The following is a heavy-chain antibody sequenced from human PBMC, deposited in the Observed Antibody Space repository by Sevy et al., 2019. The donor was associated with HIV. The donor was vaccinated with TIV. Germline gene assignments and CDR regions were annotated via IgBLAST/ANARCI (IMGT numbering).Heavy chain of an antibody. CDR1: GFSFSNYV. CDR3: AKLLSRMIPGNGALDY. CDR2: VSPTSLST. D-gene: IGHD2-15*01. J-gene: IGHJ4*01. Sequence: GGSLRLSCTASGFSFSNYVMAWVRQAPGKGLEWVSSVSPTSLSTYYAESVKDRFTISRDNSKNTLYLQMNSLRAEDTAIYYCAKLLSRMIPGNGALDYWGRGTLVTVSS. V-gene: IGHV3-23*01.